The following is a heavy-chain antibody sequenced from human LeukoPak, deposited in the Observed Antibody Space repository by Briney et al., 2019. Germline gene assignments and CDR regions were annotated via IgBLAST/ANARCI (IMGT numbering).Heavy chain of an antibody. V-gene: IGHV3-20*04. D-gene: IGHD3-10*01. Sequence: GGSLRLSCAATGFTFDDYGMSWVRQAPGKGLEWVSGIIWGGGSTGYADSVKGRFTISRDNAKNSLYLQMNSLRAEDTALYYCARDDYGSGSWNDYWGQGTLVTVSS. CDR3: ARDDYGSGSWNDY. J-gene: IGHJ4*02. CDR2: IIWGGGST. CDR1: GFTFDDYG.